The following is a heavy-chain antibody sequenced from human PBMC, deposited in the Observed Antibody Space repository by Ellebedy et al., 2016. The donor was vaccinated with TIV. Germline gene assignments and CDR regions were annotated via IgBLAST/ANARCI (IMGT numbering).Heavy chain of an antibody. CDR3: AKPGWIVPAASAHYFDY. V-gene: IGHV3-30*18. CDR1: GFTFSSYG. CDR2: ISYDGSNK. J-gene: IGHJ4*02. D-gene: IGHD2-2*01. Sequence: GGSLRLSXAASGFTFSSYGMHWVRQAPGKGLEWVAVISYDGSNKYYADSVKGRFTISRDNSKNTLYLQMNSLRAEDTAVYYCAKPGWIVPAASAHYFDYWGQGTLVTVSS.